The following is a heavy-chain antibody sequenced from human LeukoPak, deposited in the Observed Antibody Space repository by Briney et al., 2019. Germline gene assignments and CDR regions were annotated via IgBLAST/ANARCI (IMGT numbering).Heavy chain of an antibody. J-gene: IGHJ5*02. CDR2: INSDGSTT. Sequence: GGSLRLSCAASGFTFSSYWMHWVRQAPGKGLVWVSRINSDGSTTNYADSVKGRFTISRDNAKNTLYLQMNSLRADDTAVYYCAKEHDLWHEEGNWFDPWGQGTLVTVSS. CDR3: AKEHDLWHEEGNWFDP. CDR1: GFTFSSYW. V-gene: IGHV3-74*01. D-gene: IGHD3-3*01.